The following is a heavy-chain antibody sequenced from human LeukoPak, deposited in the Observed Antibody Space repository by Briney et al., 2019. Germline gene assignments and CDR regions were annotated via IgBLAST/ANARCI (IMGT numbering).Heavy chain of an antibody. CDR1: GGSISSSSYY. D-gene: IGHD3-10*01. CDR2: IYYSGST. J-gene: IGHJ4*02. V-gene: IGHV4-39*07. Sequence: SETLSLTCTVSGGSISSSSYYWGWIRQPPGKGLEWIGSIYYSGSTYYNPSLKSRVSISVDTSKNQFSLRLSSVTAADTAVYYCARDGDGSGSYYYYWGQGTLDTVSS. CDR3: ARDGDGSGSYYYY.